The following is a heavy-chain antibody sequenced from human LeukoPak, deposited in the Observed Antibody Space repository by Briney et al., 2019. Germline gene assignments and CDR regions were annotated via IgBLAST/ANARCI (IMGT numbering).Heavy chain of an antibody. V-gene: IGHV1-8*01. CDR3: ARAESADYGDYGYFDY. D-gene: IGHD4-17*01. CDR1: GYTFTSYD. J-gene: IGHJ4*02. Sequence: ASVKVSCKASGYTFTSYDINWVRQATGQGLEWMGWMNPNSGNTGYAQKFQGRVTMTRNTSISTAYMELSSLRSEDTAVYYCARAESADYGDYGYFDYWGQGTLVTVSS. CDR2: MNPNSGNT.